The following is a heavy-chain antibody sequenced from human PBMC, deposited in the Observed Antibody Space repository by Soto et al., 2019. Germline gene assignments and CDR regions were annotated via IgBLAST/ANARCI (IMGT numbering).Heavy chain of an antibody. Sequence: QVQLQESGPGLVKPSETLSLTCAVSGGSVSNSNWWSWVRQPPGKGLEWIGEIYHTGSTNYNPSLEIRSTKXVDKSKNQFSMRLSSVTAADTAVYFCARGGDSFDVWGQGTMVTVSS. CDR3: ARGGDSFDV. V-gene: IGHV4-4*02. CDR1: GGSVSNSNW. CDR2: IYHTGST. J-gene: IGHJ3*01.